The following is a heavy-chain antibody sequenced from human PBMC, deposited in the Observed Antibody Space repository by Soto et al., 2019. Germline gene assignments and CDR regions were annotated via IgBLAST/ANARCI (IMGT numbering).Heavy chain of an antibody. Sequence: PSETLSLTCSVSGGSMRSYYWNWLRQPAGKGLEWVGRIYSRGDTNYNPSVKSRVTMSVDTSKNEFSLRLNSVTAADTAVYYCAGIGEDVYYGMDVWGQGTTVTVSS. J-gene: IGHJ6*02. CDR3: AGIGEDVYYGMDV. D-gene: IGHD2-21*01. CDR1: GGSMRSYY. CDR2: IYSRGDT. V-gene: IGHV4-4*07.